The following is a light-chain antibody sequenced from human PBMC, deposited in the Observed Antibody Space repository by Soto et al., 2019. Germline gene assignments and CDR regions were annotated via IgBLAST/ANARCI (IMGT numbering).Light chain of an antibody. CDR2: GAS. J-gene: IGKJ1*01. V-gene: IGKV3-15*01. CDR1: QSVSNN. CDR3: QPYTNWPPWT. Sequence: EIVMTQSPATLSVSPGERATLSCRASQSVSNNLAWYQQKPGQAPRLLIYGASTRATGIPARFSGSGSGTEFTLTIRRLQSEYFAVYYCQPYTNWPPWTFGQGTKVEIK.